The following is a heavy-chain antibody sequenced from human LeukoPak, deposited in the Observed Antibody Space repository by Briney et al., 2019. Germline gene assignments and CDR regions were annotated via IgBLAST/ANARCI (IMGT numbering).Heavy chain of an antibody. Sequence: PGGSLRLSCAASGFTFSSYWMSWVRQAPGKGLEWVANIKQDGSEKYYVDSVKGRFTISRDNSRNTLDLQMNSLRVEDTAVYYCVRERFNNDYEAWGQGILVTVSS. CDR2: IKQDGSEK. V-gene: IGHV3-7*03. J-gene: IGHJ5*02. CDR3: VRERFNNDYEA. CDR1: GFTFSSYW. D-gene: IGHD3-22*01.